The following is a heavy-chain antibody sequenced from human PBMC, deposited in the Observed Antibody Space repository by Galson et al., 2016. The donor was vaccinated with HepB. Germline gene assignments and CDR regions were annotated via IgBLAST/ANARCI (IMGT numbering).Heavy chain of an antibody. CDR2: IIPIFHTT. Sequence: SVKVSCKASGGSFSALALSWVRQAPGQGLEWMGMIIPIFHTTTYAEKFQGRVTITADESTTTVHMELTSPRHDDTAVYYCARGASGSYRWFDPWGQGSLVTVSA. CDR1: GGSFSALA. J-gene: IGHJ5*02. CDR3: ARGASGSYRWFDP. V-gene: IGHV1-69*13. D-gene: IGHD3-16*02.